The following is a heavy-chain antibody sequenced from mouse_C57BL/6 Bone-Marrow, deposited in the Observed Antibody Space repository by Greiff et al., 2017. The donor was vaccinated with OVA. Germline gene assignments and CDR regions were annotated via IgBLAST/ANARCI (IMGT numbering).Heavy chain of an antibody. V-gene: IGHV14-1*01. CDR3: AELGLEAWFAY. CDR1: GFNIKDYY. CDR2: IDPEDGDT. Sequence: EVQGVESGAELVRPGASVKLSCTASGFNIKDYYMHWVKQRPEQGLEWIGRIDPEDGDTEYAPKFQGKATMTADTSSNTAYLQLSSLTSEDTAVYYCAELGLEAWFAYWGQGTRVTVSA. D-gene: IGHD4-1*01. J-gene: IGHJ3*01.